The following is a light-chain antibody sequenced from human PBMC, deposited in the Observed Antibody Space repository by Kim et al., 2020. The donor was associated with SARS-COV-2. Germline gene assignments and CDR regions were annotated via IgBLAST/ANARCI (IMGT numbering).Light chain of an antibody. V-gene: IGLV3-1*01. CDR3: QAWDSSTVV. Sequence: VSPGQTATITFSGDKLGDKYACWYQQRPGQSPVLVIFQDNKRPSGIPERFSGSNSGNTATLTISGTQAMDEADYYCQAWDSSTVVFGGGTKLTVL. CDR2: QDN. CDR1: KLGDKY. J-gene: IGLJ2*01.